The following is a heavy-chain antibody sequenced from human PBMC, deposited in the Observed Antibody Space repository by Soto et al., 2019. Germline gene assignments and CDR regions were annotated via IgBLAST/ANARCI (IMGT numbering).Heavy chain of an antibody. J-gene: IGHJ6*02. CDR3: ARALYYYYGIDV. V-gene: IGHV3-21*01. CDR1: GFAFSSYT. CDR2: ISSTSDYI. Sequence: GGSLRLSCAASGFAFSSYTMNWVRQAPGKGLEWVSSISSTSDYIYYADSLKGRFTISRDNAKNSLYLQMNSLRAEDTAVYYCARALYYYYGIDVWGQGTKVTVYS.